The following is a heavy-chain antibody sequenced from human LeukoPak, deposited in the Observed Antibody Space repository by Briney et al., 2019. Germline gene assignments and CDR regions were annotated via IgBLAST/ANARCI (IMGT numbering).Heavy chain of an antibody. V-gene: IGHV3-23*01. CDR3: AKARDRRYFDWSAFDY. CDR2: ISGSGGST. J-gene: IGHJ4*02. D-gene: IGHD3-9*01. Sequence: PGGSLRLSCAASGFTFSSYAVSWVRQAPGKGLEWVSAISGSGGSTYYADSVKGRFTISRDNSKNTLYLQMNSLRAEDTAVYYCAKARDRRYFDWSAFDYWGQGTLVTVSS. CDR1: GFTFSSYA.